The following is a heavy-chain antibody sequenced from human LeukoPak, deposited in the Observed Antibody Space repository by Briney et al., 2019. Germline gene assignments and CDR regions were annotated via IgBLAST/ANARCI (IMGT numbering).Heavy chain of an antibody. CDR3: ARGAKDYGSSGYYYVHFDY. J-gene: IGHJ4*02. D-gene: IGHD3-22*01. Sequence: GGSLRLSCAASGFTFSDHYMDWVRQAPGKGLEWVGRSRNKANRYTTEYAASVKGRFTISRDESKNLLYLQMNSLKIEDTAVYYCARGAKDYGSSGYYYVHFDYWGQGTLVTVSS. CDR2: SRNKANRYTT. V-gene: IGHV3-72*01. CDR1: GFTFSDHY.